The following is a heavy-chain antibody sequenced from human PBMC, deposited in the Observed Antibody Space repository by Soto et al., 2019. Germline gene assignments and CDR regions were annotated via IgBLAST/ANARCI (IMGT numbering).Heavy chain of an antibody. CDR2: IKSKTDGGTT. V-gene: IGHV3-15*01. J-gene: IGHJ4*01. CDR1: GFTFINAW. Sequence: PGGSLRLSCAVSGFTFINAWMSWVRQAPGKGLEWVGRIKSKTDGGTTDYAAPVKGRFTISRDDSKNTLYLQMNSLKTEDTAVYYCTTHGYCSGGSCYFSFDYWGYGTLVSVSS. CDR3: TTHGYCSGGSCYFSFDY. D-gene: IGHD2-15*01.